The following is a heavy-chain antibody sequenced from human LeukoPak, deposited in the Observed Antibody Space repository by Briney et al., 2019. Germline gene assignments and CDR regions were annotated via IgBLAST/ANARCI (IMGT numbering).Heavy chain of an antibody. V-gene: IGHV4-59*01. CDR1: GGSISSYY. J-gene: IGHJ4*02. D-gene: IGHD6-19*01. CDR3: ARDRGQQWDFDY. Sequence: SETLSLTCSVSGGSISSYYWSWIRQPPGKGLEWIGYIYYSGSTNYNPSLKSRVTISVDTSKNQFSLKLSSVTVADTAVYYCARDRGQQWDFDYWGQGTLVTVSS. CDR2: IYYSGST.